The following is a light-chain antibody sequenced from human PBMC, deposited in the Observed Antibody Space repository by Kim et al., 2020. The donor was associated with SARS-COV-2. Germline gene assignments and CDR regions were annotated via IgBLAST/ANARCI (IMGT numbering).Light chain of an antibody. CDR2: SSN. CDR1: SYNNGSNT. V-gene: IGLV1-44*01. J-gene: IGLJ3*02. Sequence: GHGVTISRPGHSYNNGSNTVNWYQQLPGTAPKLLIYSSNQRPSGVPDRFSGSKSGTSDSLAISGLQSEDEADYYCAAWDDSLNGSVFGGGTQLTVL. CDR3: AAWDDSLNGSV.